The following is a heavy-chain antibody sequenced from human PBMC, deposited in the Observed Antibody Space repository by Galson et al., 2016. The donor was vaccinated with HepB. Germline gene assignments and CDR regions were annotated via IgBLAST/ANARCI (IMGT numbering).Heavy chain of an antibody. CDR2: IKGKTDGGTT. J-gene: IGHJ3*02. CDR1: GFTFNNVW. D-gene: IGHD4-23*01. V-gene: IGHV3-15*01. CDR3: TPVTTVVTTVGDAFDI. Sequence: SLRLSCAASGFTFNNVWMSWVRQAPGKGLEWVGRIKGKTDGGTTDYAAPVKGRFAISRDDSKNTLYLQMNSLKTEDTAVYYCTPVTTVVTTVGDAFDIWGQGTMVTVSS.